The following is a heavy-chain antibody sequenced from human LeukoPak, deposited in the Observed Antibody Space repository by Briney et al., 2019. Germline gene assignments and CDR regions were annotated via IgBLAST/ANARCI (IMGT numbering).Heavy chain of an antibody. CDR1: GFTFYTYW. Sequence: GGSLRLSCAASGFTFYTYWMTWVRQAPGKGLEWVANIKQDGSEKYYVDSVKGRFTISRDNAKNSLYLQMNSLRAEDTAVYYCLRTIDVWGQGTTVTVSS. V-gene: IGHV3-7*03. J-gene: IGHJ6*02. CDR3: LRTIDV. CDR2: IKQDGSEK.